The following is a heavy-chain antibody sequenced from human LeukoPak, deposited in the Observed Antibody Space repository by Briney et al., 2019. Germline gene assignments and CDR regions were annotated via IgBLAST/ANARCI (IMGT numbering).Heavy chain of an antibody. V-gene: IGHV4-59*01. CDR1: GASISSYY. CDR2: IYYSGST. CDR3: ARSLGGRIYYDSSGYSLDY. J-gene: IGHJ4*02. D-gene: IGHD3-22*01. Sequence: PSETLFLTCTVSGASISSYYWSWIRQPPGKGLEWIGYIYYSGSTNYNPSLKSRVTISVDTSKNQFSLKLSSVTAADTAVYYCARSLGGRIYYDSSGYSLDYWGQGTLVTVSS.